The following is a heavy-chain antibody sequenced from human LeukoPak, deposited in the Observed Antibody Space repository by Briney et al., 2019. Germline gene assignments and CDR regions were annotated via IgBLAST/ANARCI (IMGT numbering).Heavy chain of an antibody. D-gene: IGHD3-22*01. CDR2: INAGNGNT. J-gene: IGHJ4*02. V-gene: IGHV1-3*01. CDR1: GYTFTSYA. Sequence: ASVTVSFTASGYTFTSYAMHWVRQAPGQRLEWMGWINAGNGNTKYSQKFQGRVTITRDTSASTAYMELSSLRSEDTAVYYCARDQGVTMIRYYFDYWGQGTLVTVSS. CDR3: ARDQGVTMIRYYFDY.